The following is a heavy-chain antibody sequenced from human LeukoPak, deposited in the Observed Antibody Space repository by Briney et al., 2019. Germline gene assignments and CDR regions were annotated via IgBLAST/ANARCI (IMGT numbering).Heavy chain of an antibody. D-gene: IGHD3-16*01. CDR1: GFTFSSYA. V-gene: IGHV3-23*01. CDR3: AKGLVSYWYFDL. CDR2: ISGSGGST. J-gene: IGHJ2*01. Sequence: GGSLRLSCAASGFTFSSYAMSWVRQAPGKGLEWVSAISGSGGSTYYADSVKGRFTISRDNPKNTLYLQMNSLRAEDTAVYYCAKGLVSYWYFDLWGRGTLVTVSS.